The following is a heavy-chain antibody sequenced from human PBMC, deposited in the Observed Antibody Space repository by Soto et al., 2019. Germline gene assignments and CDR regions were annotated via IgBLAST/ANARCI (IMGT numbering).Heavy chain of an antibody. CDR2: VYYRGRS. D-gene: IGHD4-17*01. CDR3: VSQRTTVLTQAYFDY. Sequence: PSETLSLTCTVSGGSVTNSSYYWGWIRQSPGKGLEWIGSVYYRGRSYSKSSVKIRVTISVDTSKNQFSLNLNSVTASDTALYYCVSQRTTVLTQAYFDYWGTGALVTV. J-gene: IGHJ4*01. CDR1: GGSVTNSSYY. V-gene: IGHV4-39*01.